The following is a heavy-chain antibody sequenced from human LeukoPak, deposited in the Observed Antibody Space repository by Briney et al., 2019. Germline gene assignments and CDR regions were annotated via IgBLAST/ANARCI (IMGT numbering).Heavy chain of an antibody. CDR3: ATGRKDHYVWGSYRFDF. CDR2: FDPEDGET. CDR1: GYTLTELS. D-gene: IGHD3-16*02. J-gene: IGHJ4*02. Sequence: ASVKVSCKVSGYTLTELSIHWVQQAPGKAIEWLGGFDPEDGETIYAQKFQGRVTMTEDTSTDTAYMELSSLRSEDTAVYYCATGRKDHYVWGSYRFDFWGQGTLVTVSS. V-gene: IGHV1-24*01.